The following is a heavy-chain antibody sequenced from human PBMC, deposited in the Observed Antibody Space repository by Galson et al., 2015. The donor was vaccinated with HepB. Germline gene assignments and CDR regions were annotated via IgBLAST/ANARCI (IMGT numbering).Heavy chain of an antibody. CDR2: INPNSGGT. CDR3: ARDQGTKYYYYGMDV. V-gene: IGHV1-2*02. J-gene: IGHJ6*02. D-gene: IGHD2-8*01. CDR1: GYTFTGYY. Sequence: SVKVSCKASGYTFTGYYMHWVRQAPGQGLEWMGWINPNSGGTNYAQKFQGRVTMTRDTSISTAYMELSRLRSDDTAVYYCARDQGTKYYYYGMDVWGQGTTVTVSS.